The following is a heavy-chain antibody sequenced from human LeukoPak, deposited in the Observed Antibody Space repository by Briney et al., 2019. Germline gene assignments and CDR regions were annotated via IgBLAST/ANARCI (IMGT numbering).Heavy chain of an antibody. CDR3: ARYYYDSSGYYGNDY. CDR1: GGSISSSSYY. J-gene: IGHJ4*02. V-gene: IGHV4-39*07. Sequence: SETLSLTCTVSGGSISSSSYYWGWIRQPPGKGLEWIGSIYYSGSTYYNPSLKSRVTISVDTSKNQFSLKLSSVTAADTAVYYCARYYYDSSGYYGNDYWGQGTLATVSS. CDR2: IYYSGST. D-gene: IGHD3-22*01.